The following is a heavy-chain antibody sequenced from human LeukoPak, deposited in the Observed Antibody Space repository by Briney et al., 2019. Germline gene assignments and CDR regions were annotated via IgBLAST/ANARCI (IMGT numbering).Heavy chain of an antibody. V-gene: IGHV1-2*02. CDR3: AKDSQYDFWSGYYSYMDV. J-gene: IGHJ6*03. Sequence: ASVKVSCKASGYIFTGYYMHWVRQAPGQGPQWVGWINPKSGGTNYAQKFQGRVTMTRDTSISTAYMELSRLRSDDTAVYYCAKDSQYDFWSGYYSYMDVWGKGTTVTVSS. D-gene: IGHD3-3*01. CDR1: GYIFTGYY. CDR2: INPKSGGT.